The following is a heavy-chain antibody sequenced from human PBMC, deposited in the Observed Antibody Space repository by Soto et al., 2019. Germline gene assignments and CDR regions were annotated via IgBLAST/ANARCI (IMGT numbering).Heavy chain of an antibody. J-gene: IGHJ4*02. V-gene: IGHV1-2*02. CDR3: AKSGSCSRPSLEYFDY. CDR1: GFTFTGHF. D-gene: IGHD2-15*01. Sequence: ASVKVSCKASGFTFTGHFIHWVRQAPGQGLEGMGWINPNSGGTSYAQKFQGRVTMTRDTSITTAYMELSKQSSDNTAGYYCAKSGSCSRPSLEYFDYWGQGTLVTVYS. CDR2: INPNSGGT.